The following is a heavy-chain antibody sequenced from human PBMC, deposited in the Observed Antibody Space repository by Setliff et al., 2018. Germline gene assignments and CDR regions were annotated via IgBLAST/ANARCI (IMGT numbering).Heavy chain of an antibody. CDR1: GFSFSTYS. V-gene: IGHV3-NL1*01. D-gene: IGHD3-10*01. J-gene: IGHJ4*02. CDR2: IYGGGGNGGRNT. Sequence: GGSLRLSCVGSGFSFSTYSMAWVRQAPGKGLQWVSGIYGGGGNGGRNTFYADSVKGRFTISRDNSKNTLYLQMNSLRAEDTAVYYCVTSTIIIYYFDFWGQGTPVTVSS. CDR3: VTSTIIIYYFDF.